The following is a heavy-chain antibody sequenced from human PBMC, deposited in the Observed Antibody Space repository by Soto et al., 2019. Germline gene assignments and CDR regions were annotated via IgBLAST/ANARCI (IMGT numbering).Heavy chain of an antibody. CDR3: ARGSHPIAAAGTEESPKYYYYYYGMDV. CDR2: ISSSGSTI. V-gene: IGHV3-48*03. J-gene: IGHJ6*02. Sequence: HPGGSLRLSCAASGFTFNSYEMNWVRQAPGKGLEWVSYISSSGSTIYYADSVKGRFTISRDNAKNSLYLQMNSLRAEDTAVYYCARGSHPIAAAGTEESPKYYYYYYGMDVWGQGTTVTVSS. CDR1: GFTFNSYE. D-gene: IGHD6-13*01.